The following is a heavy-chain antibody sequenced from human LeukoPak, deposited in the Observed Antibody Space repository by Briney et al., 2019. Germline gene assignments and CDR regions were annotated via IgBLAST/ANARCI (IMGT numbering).Heavy chain of an antibody. CDR2: INPSGGST. Sequence: ASVTVSCKASGYTFTSYYMHWVRQAPGQGLEWMGIINPSGGSTSYAQKFQGRVTMTRDTSTSTVYMELSSLRSEDTAVYYCARDLASEQVRARYYYYYGMDVWGQGTTVTVSS. CDR1: GYTFTSYY. V-gene: IGHV1-46*01. CDR3: ARDLASEQVRARYYYYYGMDV. J-gene: IGHJ6*02.